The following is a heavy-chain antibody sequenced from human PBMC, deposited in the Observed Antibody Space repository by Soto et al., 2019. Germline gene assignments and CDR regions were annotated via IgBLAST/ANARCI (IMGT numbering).Heavy chain of an antibody. CDR3: ARSWQAYFDD. CDR2: IYYSGST. CDR1: GGSINSDTYY. V-gene: IGHV4-31*01. Sequence: QVQLQESGPGLVKPSQTLSLTCTVSGGSINSDTYYWNWIRQHPGKGLEWIGYIYYSGSTHYNPYLKXXVXIXXDPSKNQFSLKLNSVNAADTAVYYCARSWQAYFDDWGQGTLVTVSS. D-gene: IGHD5-12*01. J-gene: IGHJ4*02.